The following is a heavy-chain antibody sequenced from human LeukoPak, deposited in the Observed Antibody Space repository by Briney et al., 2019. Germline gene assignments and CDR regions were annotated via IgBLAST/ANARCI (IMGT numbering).Heavy chain of an antibody. CDR3: VKLSSGYSGDY. CDR1: GFTFSSCV. J-gene: IGHJ4*02. Sequence: PGGSLRLSCAASGFTFSSCVMHWVLQAPGKGLEYVSAISSNGGSTYYADSVKGRFTISRDNSKNTLYLQMSSLRAEDTAVYYCVKLSSGYSGDYWGQGTLVTVSS. CDR2: ISSNGGST. D-gene: IGHD3-22*01. V-gene: IGHV3-64D*06.